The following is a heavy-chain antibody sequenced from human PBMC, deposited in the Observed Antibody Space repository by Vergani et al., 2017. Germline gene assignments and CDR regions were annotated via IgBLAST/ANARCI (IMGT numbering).Heavy chain of an antibody. Sequence: QLQLQESGPGLVKPSETLSLTCSVSGASIRSSNYYWSWIRQPAGKGLEWIGRIYTSESTNYNPSLKSRVTMSVDTSKNQFSLKLSSVTAADTAVYYCAREYSRSVGFLAYWGQGTLVTVSS. V-gene: IGHV4-61*02. CDR2: IYTSEST. J-gene: IGHJ4*02. CDR3: AREYSRSVGFLAY. D-gene: IGHD6-6*01. CDR1: GASIRSSNYY.